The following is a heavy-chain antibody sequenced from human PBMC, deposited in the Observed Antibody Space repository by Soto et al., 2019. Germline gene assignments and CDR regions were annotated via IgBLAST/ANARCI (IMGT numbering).Heavy chain of an antibody. CDR2: IWYDGSNK. CDR3: ARDLNDNYYGMDV. D-gene: IGHD3-9*01. Sequence: QVQLVESGGGVVQPGRSLRLSCAASGFTFSSYGMHWVRQAPGKGLEWVAVIWYDGSNKDYADSVKGRFTISRDNSKNTLYLQMNSLRAEDTAVYYCARDLNDNYYGMDVWGQGTTVTVSS. V-gene: IGHV3-33*01. J-gene: IGHJ6*02. CDR1: GFTFSSYG.